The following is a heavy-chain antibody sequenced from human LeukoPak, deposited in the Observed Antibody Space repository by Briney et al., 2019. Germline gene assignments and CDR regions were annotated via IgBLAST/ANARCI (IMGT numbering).Heavy chain of an antibody. D-gene: IGHD3-16*01. V-gene: IGHV3-33*05. CDR2: IPLDGSKK. J-gene: IGHJ4*02. CDR1: GFPFSTYA. CDR3: ARDWGFRLDS. Sequence: QPGRSLRLSCAASGFPFSTYAMHWVRQAPGRGLEWVAFIPLDGSKKYYADSLKGRFTISKDNSKNTVDLQMNSLTAEDTAVYYCARDWGFRLDSWGQGTLVTVSS.